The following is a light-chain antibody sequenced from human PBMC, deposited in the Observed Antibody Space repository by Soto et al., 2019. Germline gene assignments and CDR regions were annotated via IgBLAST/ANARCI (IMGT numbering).Light chain of an antibody. CDR1: QSISSD. CDR3: QQSYSTPDT. J-gene: IGKJ2*01. V-gene: IGKV1-39*01. Sequence: DIQMTQSPSSLSASVGDRVTITCRASQSISSDLNWYQQKPGKAPKLLIYAASSLQSGVPSRFSGSGSGTYFTLTISSLQPEDFATYYCQQSYSTPDTFGQGTKLEIK. CDR2: AAS.